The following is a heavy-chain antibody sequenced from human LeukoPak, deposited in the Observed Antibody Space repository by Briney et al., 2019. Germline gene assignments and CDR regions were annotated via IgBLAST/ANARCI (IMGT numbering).Heavy chain of an antibody. V-gene: IGHV4-31*03. CDR3: ARDRDYGDEYYFDY. Sequence: SQTLSLTCTVSGGSISSGGYYWSWIRQHPGKGLEWIGYIYYSGSTYYNPSLKSRVTISVDTSKNQFSLKLSSVTAADTAVYYCARDRDYGDEYYFDYWGQGTLVTVSS. J-gene: IGHJ4*02. D-gene: IGHD4-17*01. CDR1: GGSISSGGYY. CDR2: IYYSGST.